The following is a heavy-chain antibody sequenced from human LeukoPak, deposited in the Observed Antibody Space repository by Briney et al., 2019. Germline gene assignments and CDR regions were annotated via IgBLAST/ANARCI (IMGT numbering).Heavy chain of an antibody. V-gene: IGHV1-2*02. Sequence: ASVKVSCKASGYTFTSYDINWVRQAPGQGLEWMGWINPNSGGTNYAQKFQGRVTMTRDTSISTAYMELSRLRSDDTAVYYCARRGVSLFDYWGQGTLATVSS. J-gene: IGHJ4*02. CDR1: GYTFTSYD. CDR3: ARRGVSLFDY. D-gene: IGHD5/OR15-5a*01. CDR2: INPNSGGT.